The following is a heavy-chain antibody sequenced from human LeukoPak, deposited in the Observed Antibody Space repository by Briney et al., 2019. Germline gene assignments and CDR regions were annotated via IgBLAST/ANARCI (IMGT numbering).Heavy chain of an antibody. CDR3: ARGSSGWHLPHLDY. Sequence: SETLSLTCAVYGGSFSGYYWSWIRQPPGKGLEWIGEINHRGSTNYNPSLKSRVTISVDTSKNQFSLKLSSVTAAETAVYYCARGSSGWHLPHLDYGGQGTLVTVSS. D-gene: IGHD6-19*01. CDR1: GGSFSGYY. V-gene: IGHV4-34*01. J-gene: IGHJ4*02. CDR2: INHRGST.